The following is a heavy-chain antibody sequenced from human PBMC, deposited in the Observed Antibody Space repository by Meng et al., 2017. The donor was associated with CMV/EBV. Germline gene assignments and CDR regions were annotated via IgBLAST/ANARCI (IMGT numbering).Heavy chain of an antibody. J-gene: IGHJ4*02. CDR2: IYHSGST. D-gene: IGHD3-3*01. Sequence: AVSGGSVSSSQWWRWVRQHPGKGLEWIGEIYHSGSTNYTPSLKSRVTISVDKSKNQFSLKLSSVAAADTSVYYCARALGGPLRFLEWGQGTLVTVSS. V-gene: IGHV4-4*02. CDR3: ARALGGPLRFLE. CDR1: GGSVSSSQW.